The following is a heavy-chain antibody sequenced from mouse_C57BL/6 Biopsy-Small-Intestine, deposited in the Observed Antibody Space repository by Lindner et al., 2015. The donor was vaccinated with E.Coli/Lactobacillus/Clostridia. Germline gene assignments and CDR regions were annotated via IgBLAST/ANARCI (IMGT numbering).Heavy chain of an antibody. CDR3: ARSALVYYSNAMDY. CDR2: INPYNDGT. CDR1: GYTFISYV. Sequence: VQLQESGPELVKPGASVKMSCKASGYTFISYVMHWVKQKPGQGLEWIGYINPYNDGTKYNEMFKGKATLTSDKSSSTAYMELSSLTSEDSAAYYCARSALVYYSNAMDYWGQGTSVTVSS. D-gene: IGHD2-5*01. V-gene: IGHV1-14*01. J-gene: IGHJ4*01.